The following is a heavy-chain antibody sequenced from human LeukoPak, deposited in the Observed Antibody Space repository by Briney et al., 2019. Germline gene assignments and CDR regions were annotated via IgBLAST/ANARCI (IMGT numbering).Heavy chain of an antibody. Sequence: GGSLRLSCAASGFTFSDYGFHWVRQAPGKGLEWVSVIYSGGSTYYADSVKGRFTISRDNSKNTLYLQMNSLRAEDTAVYYCANALSGSYFGTFDYWGRGTLVTVSS. CDR2: IYSGGST. J-gene: IGHJ4*02. CDR1: GFTFSDYG. V-gene: IGHV3-NL1*01. CDR3: ANALSGSYFGTFDY. D-gene: IGHD1-26*01.